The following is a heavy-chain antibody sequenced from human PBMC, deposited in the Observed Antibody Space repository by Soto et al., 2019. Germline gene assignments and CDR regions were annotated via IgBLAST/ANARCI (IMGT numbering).Heavy chain of an antibody. V-gene: IGHV3-11*06. CDR1: VFTCSDYY. CDR3: ARSGDNYNVLDY. Sequence: PGGPLRLSGAASVFTCSDYYMSWIRQAPGKGLEWLSYSSNSGTYTRYADSVKGRFSISRDNAKNSLYLQINSLRGEDSATYYCARSGDNYNVLDYWGQGTPVTVSS. D-gene: IGHD3-10*02. CDR2: SSNSGTYT. J-gene: IGHJ4*02.